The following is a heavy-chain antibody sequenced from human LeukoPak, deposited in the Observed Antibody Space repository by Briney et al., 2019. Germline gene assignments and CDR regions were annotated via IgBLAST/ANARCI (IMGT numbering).Heavy chain of an antibody. J-gene: IGHJ4*02. D-gene: IGHD6-19*01. CDR3: ARGLGYSSGWYAMEDETFFDY. CDR1: GFTFSSYA. Sequence: QTGGSLRLSCAASGFTFSSYAMHWVRQAPGKGLEWVAVISYDGSNKYYADSVKGRFTISRDNSKNTLYLQMNSLRAEDTAVYYCARGLGYSSGWYAMEDETFFDYWGQGTLVTVSS. CDR2: ISYDGSNK. V-gene: IGHV3-30-3*01.